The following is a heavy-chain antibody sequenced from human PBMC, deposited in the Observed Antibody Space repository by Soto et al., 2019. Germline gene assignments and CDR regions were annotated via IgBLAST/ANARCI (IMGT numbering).Heavy chain of an antibody. CDR1: GGSVSRNSAG. CDR3: ARGCTNGVCYVFDE. D-gene: IGHD2-8*01. Sequence: SQTPSLTCAISGGSVSRNSAGWEWIRQSPSRGLEWLGRTYYRSKWYNDYAVSVKSRITINPDTSKNQFSLQLNSVAPEDTAVYYCARGCTNGVCYVFDEWGQRTLVTVSS. V-gene: IGHV6-1*01. CDR2: TYYRSKWYN. J-gene: IGHJ4*02.